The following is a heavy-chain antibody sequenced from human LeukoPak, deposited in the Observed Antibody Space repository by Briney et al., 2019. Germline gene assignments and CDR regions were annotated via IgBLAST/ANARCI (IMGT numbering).Heavy chain of an antibody. J-gene: IGHJ4*02. CDR1: GFTFSSYA. CDR3: AKVGHLYCSGGSCYSDY. D-gene: IGHD2-15*01. Sequence: GGSLRLSGAASGFTFSSYAMSWVRQAPGKGLEWVSDISGSGGSTYYADSVKGRFTISRDNSKNTLYLQMNSLRAEDTAVYYCAKVGHLYCSGGSCYSDYWGQGTLVTVSS. V-gene: IGHV3-23*01. CDR2: ISGSGGST.